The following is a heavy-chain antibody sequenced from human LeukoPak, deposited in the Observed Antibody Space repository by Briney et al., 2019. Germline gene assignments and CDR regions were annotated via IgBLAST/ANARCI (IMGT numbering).Heavy chain of an antibody. CDR2: INHSGST. D-gene: IGHD5-18*01. V-gene: IGHV4-34*01. CDR1: GGSFSGYY. Sequence: PSETLSLTCAVYGGSFSGYYWSWIRQPPGKGLEWIGEINHSGSTNYNPSLKSRVTISVDTSKNQFSLKLSSVTAADTAVYYCARRVYSYGYSYQYYFDYWGQGTLVTVSS. J-gene: IGHJ4*02. CDR3: ARRVYSYGYSYQYYFDY.